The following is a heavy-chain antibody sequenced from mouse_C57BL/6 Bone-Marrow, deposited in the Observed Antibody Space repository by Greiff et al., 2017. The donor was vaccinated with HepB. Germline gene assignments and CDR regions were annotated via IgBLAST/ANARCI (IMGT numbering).Heavy chain of an antibody. CDR3: ARDRDGYYYFDY. V-gene: IGHV5-16*01. D-gene: IGHD2-3*01. CDR1: GFTFSDYY. J-gene: IGHJ2*01. CDR2: INYDGSST. Sequence: VHLVESEGGFVQPGSSMKLSCTASGFTFSDYYMAWVRQVPEKGLEWVANINYDGSSTYYLDSLKSRFIISRDNAKNILYLQMSSLKSEDTATYYCARDRDGYYYFDYWGQGTTLTVSS.